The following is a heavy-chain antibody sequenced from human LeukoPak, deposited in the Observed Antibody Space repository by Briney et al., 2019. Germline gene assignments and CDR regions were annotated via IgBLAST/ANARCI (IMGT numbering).Heavy chain of an antibody. V-gene: IGHV1-18*01. CDR1: GYTFTSYD. J-gene: IGHJ4*02. Sequence: ASVKVSCKASGYTFTSYDINWVRQATGQGLEWMGWISAYNGNTNYAQKLQGRVTMTTDTSTSTAFMELRSLRSDDTAVYYCARGRPNYYDSSGPFFDYWGQGTLVTVSS. CDR3: ARGRPNYYDSSGPFFDY. CDR2: ISAYNGNT. D-gene: IGHD3-22*01.